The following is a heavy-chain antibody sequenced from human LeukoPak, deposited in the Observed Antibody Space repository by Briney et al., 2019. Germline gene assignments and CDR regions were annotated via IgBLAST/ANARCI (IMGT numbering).Heavy chain of an antibody. V-gene: IGHV1-2*04. D-gene: IGHD5-12*01. CDR2: INPNSGGT. CDR1: GYTFTGYY. J-gene: IGHJ4*02. CDR3: ARGDIVATIGGGVDY. Sequence: GASVKVSCKASGYTFTGYYMHWVRQAPGQGLEWMGWINPNSGGTNYAQKFQGWVTMTRDTSISTAYMELSRLRSDDTAVYYCARGDIVATIGGGVDYWGQGTLVTVSS.